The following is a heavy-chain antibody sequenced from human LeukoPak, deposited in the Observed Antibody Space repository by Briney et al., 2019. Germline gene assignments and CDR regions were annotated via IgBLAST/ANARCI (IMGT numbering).Heavy chain of an antibody. J-gene: IGHJ3*02. Sequence: PGGSLRLSCAASGFTFSSYGMSWVRQAPGKGLEWVANIKQDGSEKYYVDSVKGRFTISRDKDKNSLYLQMNSLRAEDTAVYYCAVPYYYDSSGYHDAFDIWGQGTMVTVSS. V-gene: IGHV3-7*01. CDR3: AVPYYYDSSGYHDAFDI. D-gene: IGHD3-22*01. CDR1: GFTFSSYG. CDR2: IKQDGSEK.